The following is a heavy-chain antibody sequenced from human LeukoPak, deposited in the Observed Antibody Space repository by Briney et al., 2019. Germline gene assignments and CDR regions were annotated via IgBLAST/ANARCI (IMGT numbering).Heavy chain of an antibody. J-gene: IGHJ5*02. CDR1: GYTFTSYF. CDR3: TTVLVGVPAP. Sequence: ASVKVSCKASGYTFTSYFMHWVRQAPGQGLEWMGIINPSGGSTSYAQKFQGRVTMTRDTSTSTVYMELSSLKTEDTAVYYCTTVLVGVPAPWGQGTLVTVSS. D-gene: IGHD1-26*01. CDR2: INPSGGST. V-gene: IGHV1-46*01.